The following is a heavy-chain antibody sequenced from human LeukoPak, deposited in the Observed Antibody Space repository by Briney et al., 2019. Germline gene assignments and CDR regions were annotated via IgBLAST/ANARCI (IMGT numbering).Heavy chain of an antibody. Sequence: GGSLRLSCAASGFTFSSYAMSWVRQAPGKGLEWVSAISGSGGSAYYADSVKGRFTISRDNSKNTLYLQMNSLRAEDTAVYYCAKDLQTYYYDSSGYYRDDAFDIWGQGTMVTVSS. CDR1: GFTFSSYA. D-gene: IGHD3-22*01. CDR3: AKDLQTYYYDSSGYYRDDAFDI. J-gene: IGHJ3*02. V-gene: IGHV3-23*01. CDR2: ISGSGGSA.